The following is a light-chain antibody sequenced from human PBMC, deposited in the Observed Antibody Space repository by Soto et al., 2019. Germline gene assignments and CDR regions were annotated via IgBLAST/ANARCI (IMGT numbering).Light chain of an antibody. V-gene: IGKV1-9*01. J-gene: IGKJ1*01. CDR3: LQINTYPWR. CDR2: EES. CDR1: QAVPNN. Sequence: DIHLTQSPSFLSASVGDRVTITCRPSQAVPNNMAWYQQKPGKPPKLLIYEESTLHSGVPSRFTGRKSGTQFTLTIDSLQPEDFATSYCLQINTYPWRFGQGTKVDIK.